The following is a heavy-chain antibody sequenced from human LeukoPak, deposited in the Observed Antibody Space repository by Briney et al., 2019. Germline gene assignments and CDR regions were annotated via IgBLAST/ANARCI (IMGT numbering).Heavy chain of an antibody. J-gene: IGHJ4*02. V-gene: IGHV3-15*01. CDR2: IKSKTDGGTT. CDR3: TTALYYDFWSGPDY. CDR1: GFTFSNAW. D-gene: IGHD3-3*01. Sequence: GGSLRLSCAASGFTFSNAWMSWVRQAPGKGLEWVGRIKSKTDGGTTDYAAPVKGRFTISRDDSKSTLYLQMNSLKTEDTAVYYCTTALYYDFWSGPDYWGQGTLVTVSS.